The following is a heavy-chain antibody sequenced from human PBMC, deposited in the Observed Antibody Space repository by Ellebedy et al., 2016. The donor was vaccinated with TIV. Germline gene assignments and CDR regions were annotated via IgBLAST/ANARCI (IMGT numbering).Heavy chain of an antibody. D-gene: IGHD1-26*01. CDR2: IKQDGSEK. V-gene: IGHV3-7*01. J-gene: IGHJ4*02. CDR3: ARRIVGTNPGDY. Sequence: GGSLRLXCAASGFTFSGYWISWVRQAPGKGLEWVANIKQDGSEKYYVDSVKGRFTIARDNAKNSLYLQMDSLRAEDTAVYYCARRIVGTNPGDYWGQGTLVTVSS. CDR1: GFTFSGYW.